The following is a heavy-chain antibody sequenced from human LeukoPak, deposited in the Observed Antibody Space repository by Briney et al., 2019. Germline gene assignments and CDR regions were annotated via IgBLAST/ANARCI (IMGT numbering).Heavy chain of an antibody. CDR1: GFTFSNAW. J-gene: IGHJ4*02. Sequence: GGSLRLSCAASGFTFSNAWMSWVRQAPGKGLEWVGRIKSKTDGGTTDYAAPVKGRFIISRDDSKNTLYVQMNSLKTEDTAVYYCTTGPYDYGSGTYYHWGQGTLVTVSS. CDR3: TTGPYDYGSGTYYH. D-gene: IGHD3-10*01. CDR2: IKSKTDGGTT. V-gene: IGHV3-15*01.